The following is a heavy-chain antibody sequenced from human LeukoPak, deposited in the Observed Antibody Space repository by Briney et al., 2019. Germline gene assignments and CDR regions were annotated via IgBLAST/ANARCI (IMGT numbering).Heavy chain of an antibody. V-gene: IGHV4-34*01. J-gene: IGHJ4*02. CDR1: GGSFSGYY. D-gene: IGHD3-16*01. CDR2: INHSGST. CDR3: AREIGGGHFDY. Sequence: SETLSLTCAVYGGSFSGYYWSWIRQPPGKGLEWIGEINHSGSTNYNPSLKSRVTISVDTSKNQFSLKLNSVTAADTAVYYCAREIGGGHFDYWGQGTLVTVSS.